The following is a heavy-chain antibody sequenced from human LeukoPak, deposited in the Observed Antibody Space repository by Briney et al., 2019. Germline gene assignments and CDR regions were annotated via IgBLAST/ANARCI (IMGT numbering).Heavy chain of an antibody. CDR3: AKDLLTMIVVVPSGMDV. V-gene: IGHV3-23*01. CDR1: GFTFSSYA. Sequence: PGGSLRLSCAASGFTFSSYAMSWVRQAPGKGLEWVSAISGSGGSTYYADPVKGRFTISRDNSKNTLYLQMNSLRAEDTAVYYCAKDLLTMIVVVPSGMDVWGQGTTVTVSS. CDR2: ISGSGGST. D-gene: IGHD3-22*01. J-gene: IGHJ6*02.